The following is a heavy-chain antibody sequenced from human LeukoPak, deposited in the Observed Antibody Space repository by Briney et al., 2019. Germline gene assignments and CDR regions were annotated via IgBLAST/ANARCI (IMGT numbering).Heavy chain of an antibody. Sequence: GGSLRLSCAASGFALSNFEMNWVRQAPGKGLEWISYISNSAYTIYYADSVKGRFTISRDNAKNSLYLQMNSLRAEDTAVYYCARDADCGTLSCSPGDLDLWGQGTLVAVSS. J-gene: IGHJ1*01. CDR3: ARDADCGTLSCSPGDLDL. CDR2: ISNSAYTI. CDR1: GFALSNFE. V-gene: IGHV3-48*03. D-gene: IGHD2-21*01.